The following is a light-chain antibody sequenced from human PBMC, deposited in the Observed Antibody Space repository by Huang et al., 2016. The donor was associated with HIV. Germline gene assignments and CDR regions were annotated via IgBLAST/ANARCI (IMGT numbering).Light chain of an antibody. CDR3: QQYYSTLT. CDR1: QSVLYSSNNKNY. Sequence: DIVMTQSPDSLAVCLGERATINCKSSQSVLYSSNNKNYLAWYQQKPGQPPKLLIYWASARESGVPDRFSGGWSGTDFTLTISSLQAEDVAVYYCQQYYSTLTFGGGTKVEIK. CDR2: WAS. V-gene: IGKV4-1*01. J-gene: IGKJ4*01.